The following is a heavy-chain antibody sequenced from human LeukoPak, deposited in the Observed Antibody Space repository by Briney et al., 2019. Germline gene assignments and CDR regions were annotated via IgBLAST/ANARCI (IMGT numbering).Heavy chain of an antibody. CDR1: GFTFRSHE. CDR2: ISTSGSII. CDR3: ARASYNSDGYFDQ. J-gene: IGHJ4*02. Sequence: PGGSLRLSCAVSGFTFRSHEMNWVRQAPGNGLEWISYISTSGSIIYYADSVKGRFTISRDNARNSLFLQMGSLKVEDTAVYYCARASYNSDGYFDQWGQGTLVTVSS. V-gene: IGHV3-48*03. D-gene: IGHD6-19*01.